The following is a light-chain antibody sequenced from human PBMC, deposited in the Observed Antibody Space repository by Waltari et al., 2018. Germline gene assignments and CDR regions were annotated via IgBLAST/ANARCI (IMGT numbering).Light chain of an antibody. J-gene: IGKJ2*03. V-gene: IGKV3-11*01. CDR3: QQRIDSFS. CDR2: DAS. CDR1: QSLSNL. Sequence: EIVLTQSPATLSLSPGERATLSCRASQSLSNLLAWYQQKPGQAPRLLIYDASNRATDTPARFSCSGSGTDFTLTISSLEPEDFAVYYCQQRIDSFSFGQGTKLQIK.